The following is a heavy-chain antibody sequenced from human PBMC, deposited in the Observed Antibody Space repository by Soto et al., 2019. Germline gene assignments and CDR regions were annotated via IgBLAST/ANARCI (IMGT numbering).Heavy chain of an antibody. V-gene: IGHV3-23*01. CDR2: ISATGGRE. CDR3: AKDRGGNYFSHFDY. Sequence: GGSLSLSCAASGFTFNNYAMSWVRQAPGKGLEWVSGISATGGRESYASSVKGRFSISKDTSMNTLYVQMNNLRDDDTAIYYCAKDRGGNYFSHFDYWGQGILVTVSS. J-gene: IGHJ4*02. D-gene: IGHD5-12*01. CDR1: GFTFNNYA.